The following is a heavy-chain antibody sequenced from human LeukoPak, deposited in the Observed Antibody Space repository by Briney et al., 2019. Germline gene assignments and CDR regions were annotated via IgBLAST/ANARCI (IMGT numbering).Heavy chain of an antibody. J-gene: IGHJ6*02. Sequence: GGSLRLSCAASGFTFSSYWMHWVRQAPGKGLVWVSRINSDGSSTSYADSVKGRFTISRDNAKNTLYLQMNSLRAEDTAVYYCARVARLAAAGDNYYYYGMDVWGQGTTVTVSS. D-gene: IGHD6-13*01. CDR1: GFTFSSYW. CDR3: ARVARLAAAGDNYYYYGMDV. CDR2: INSDGSST. V-gene: IGHV3-74*01.